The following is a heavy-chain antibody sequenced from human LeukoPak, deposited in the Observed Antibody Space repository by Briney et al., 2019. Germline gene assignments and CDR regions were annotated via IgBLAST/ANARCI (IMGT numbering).Heavy chain of an antibody. J-gene: IGHJ4*02. V-gene: IGHV1-2*02. Sequence: INPNSGGTNYAQKFQGRVTMTRDTSISTAYMELSRLRSDDTAVYYCARDRSAVAGTAAYWGQGTLVTVSS. D-gene: IGHD6-19*01. CDR2: INPNSGGT. CDR3: ARDRSAVAGTAAY.